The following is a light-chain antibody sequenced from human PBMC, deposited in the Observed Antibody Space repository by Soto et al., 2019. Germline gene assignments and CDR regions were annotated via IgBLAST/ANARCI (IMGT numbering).Light chain of an antibody. V-gene: IGLV2-8*01. Sequence: QSALTQPPSASGSPGQSVTISCTGTSSDVGGYHFVSWYQQHPGKAPKLLIYEVTKRPSGVPDRFSGSKSGNTASLTVSGLQPEDEADYYCSSYAVSNSVLFGGGTKLTVL. CDR1: SSDVGGYHF. CDR3: SSYAVSNSVL. CDR2: EVT. J-gene: IGLJ2*01.